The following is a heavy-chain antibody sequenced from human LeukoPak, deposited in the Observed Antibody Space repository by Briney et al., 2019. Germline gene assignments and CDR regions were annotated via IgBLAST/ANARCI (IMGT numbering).Heavy chain of an antibody. CDR1: GFTFSSYA. CDR3: ARSYYDFWSGSPMDV. Sequence: GGSLRLSCAASGFTFSSYAMHWVRQAPGKGLEWVAVISYDGSNKYYADSVKGRFTISRDNSKNTLYLQMSSLRAEDTAVYYCARSYYDFWSGSPMDVWGQGTTVTVSS. D-gene: IGHD3-3*01. CDR2: ISYDGSNK. V-gene: IGHV3-30*04. J-gene: IGHJ6*02.